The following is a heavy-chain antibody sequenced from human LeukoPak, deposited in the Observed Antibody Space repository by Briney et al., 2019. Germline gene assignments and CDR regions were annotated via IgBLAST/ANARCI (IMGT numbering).Heavy chain of an antibody. CDR1: GFTFGSYG. V-gene: IGHV3-48*01. CDR3: ARDRGYYDSSGPPYYFDY. CDR2: ISSSSSTI. D-gene: IGHD3-22*01. J-gene: IGHJ4*02. Sequence: GGSLRLSCAASGFTFGSYGMHWVRQAPGKGLEWVSYISSSSSTIYYADSVKGRFTISRDNAKNSLYLQMNSLRAEDTAVYYCARDRGYYDSSGPPYYFDYWGQGTLVTVSS.